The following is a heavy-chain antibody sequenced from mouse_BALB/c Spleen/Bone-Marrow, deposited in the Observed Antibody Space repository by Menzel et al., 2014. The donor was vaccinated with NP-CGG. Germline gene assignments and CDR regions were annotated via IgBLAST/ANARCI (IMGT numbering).Heavy chain of an antibody. CDR1: GFSLTSYG. D-gene: IGHD1-1*01. Sequence: VQLQQSGPGLVAPSQSLSITCTVSGFSLTSYGVNWVRQPPGKGLEWLGVIWAGGSPNYNSALMSRMSIRKDNSKSQVFLKMNSLQTDDTAMYYCARNYGSSYFDYWGQGTTLTVSS. CDR3: ARNYGSSYFDY. CDR2: IWAGGSP. V-gene: IGHV2-9*02. J-gene: IGHJ2*01.